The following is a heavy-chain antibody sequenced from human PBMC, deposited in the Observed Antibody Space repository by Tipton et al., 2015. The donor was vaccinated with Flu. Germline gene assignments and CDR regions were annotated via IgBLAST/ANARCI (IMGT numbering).Heavy chain of an antibody. J-gene: IGHJ5*02. Sequence: QLVQSGGDLVQSGGSLRLSCVASGFTFSDYWMAWVRQAPGKGLEWVANIKQDGSEKYYVDSVKGRFIISRDNAKNSLYLQMNSLRSEDTAVYYCARAWAAAGSAWGQGTLVTVSS. CDR2: IKQDGSEK. CDR3: ARAWAAAGSA. D-gene: IGHD6-13*01. CDR1: GFTFSDYW. V-gene: IGHV3-7*01.